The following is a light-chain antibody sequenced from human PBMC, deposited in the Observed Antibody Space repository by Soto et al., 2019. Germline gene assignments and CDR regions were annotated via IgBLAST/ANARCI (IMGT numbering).Light chain of an antibody. CDR1: QNIGSF. CDR2: SAF. V-gene: IGKV1-39*01. J-gene: IGKJ5*01. Sequence: DFQMTQSLCSLSASIGARVTITCRASQNIGSFLNWYQQKPGEAPRLLVYSAFRIQSGVPSRFNASGAGTDFTLSISTLQPEDFSTYYIQLGSTTPITFALGTRLEIK. CDR3: QLGSTTPIT.